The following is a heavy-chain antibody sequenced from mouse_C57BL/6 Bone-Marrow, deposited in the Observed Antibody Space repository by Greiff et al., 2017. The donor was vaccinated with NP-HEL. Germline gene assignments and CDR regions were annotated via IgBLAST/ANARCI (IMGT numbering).Heavy chain of an antibody. CDR2: IDPEDGDT. Sequence: EVQLQQSGAELVRPGASVTLSCTASGFNIKDDYMHWVKQRPEQGLEWIGWIDPEDGDTEYASKFQGKATITADPSSNTAYLQLSSLTSEDTDVYYCTTGYYGSGGFAYWGQGTLVTVSA. J-gene: IGHJ3*01. CDR1: GFNIKDDY. V-gene: IGHV14-4*01. D-gene: IGHD1-1*01. CDR3: TTGYYGSGGFAY.